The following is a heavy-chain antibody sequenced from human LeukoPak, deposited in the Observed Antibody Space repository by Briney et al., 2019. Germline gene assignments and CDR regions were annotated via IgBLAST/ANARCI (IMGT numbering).Heavy chain of an antibody. CDR1: GGTFSSYA. D-gene: IGHD3-9*01. CDR3: ARSTANDILTGYN. J-gene: IGHJ4*02. V-gene: IGHV1-69*01. CDR2: IIPIFGTA. Sequence: GGSLRLSCAASGGTFSSYAISWVRQAPGQGLEWMGGIIPIFGTANYAQKFQGRVTITADESTSTAYMELSSLRSEDTAVYYCARSTANDILTGYNWGQGTLVTVSS.